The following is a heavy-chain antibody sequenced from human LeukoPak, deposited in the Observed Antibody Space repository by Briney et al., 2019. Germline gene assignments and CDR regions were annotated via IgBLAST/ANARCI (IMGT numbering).Heavy chain of an antibody. Sequence: ASVKVSCKASGYTFTGYYIHWVRQAPGQGLEWMGWINPDNGGTNYAQNFQGRVTMTRDTSISTAYMELSRLRSDDTAVYYCARAFDWLEDYFDYWGQGTLVTVSS. CDR1: GYTFTGYY. V-gene: IGHV1-2*02. CDR3: ARAFDWLEDYFDY. D-gene: IGHD3-9*01. J-gene: IGHJ4*02. CDR2: INPDNGGT.